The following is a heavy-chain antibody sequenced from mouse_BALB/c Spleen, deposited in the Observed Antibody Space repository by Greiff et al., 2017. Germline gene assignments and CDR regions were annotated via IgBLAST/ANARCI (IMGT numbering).Heavy chain of an antibody. CDR3: ARSGDYYGYWYFDV. Sequence: EVQLQQSGPELVKPGASVKMSCKASGYTFTSYVMHWVKQKPGQGLEWIGYINPYNDGTKYNEKFKGKATLTSDKSSSTAYMELSSLTSEDSAVYYCARSGDYYGYWYFDVWGAGTTVTVSS. D-gene: IGHD1-1*01. V-gene: IGHV1-14*01. CDR2: INPYNDGT. CDR1: GYTFTSYV. J-gene: IGHJ1*01.